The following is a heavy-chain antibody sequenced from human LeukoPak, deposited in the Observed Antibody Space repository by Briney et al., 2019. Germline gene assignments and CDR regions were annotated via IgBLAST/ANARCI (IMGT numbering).Heavy chain of an antibody. V-gene: IGHV3-30*04. J-gene: IGHJ4*02. D-gene: IGHD4-17*01. CDR2: ISYDGSNK. Sequence: GGSLRLSCAAFGFTFSSYAMHWVRQAPGKGLEWVAVISYDGSNKYYADSVKGRFTISRDNSKNTLYLQMNSLRAEDTAVYYCERASNDYGDYDYWGQGTLVTVSS. CDR1: GFTFSSYA. CDR3: ERASNDYGDYDY.